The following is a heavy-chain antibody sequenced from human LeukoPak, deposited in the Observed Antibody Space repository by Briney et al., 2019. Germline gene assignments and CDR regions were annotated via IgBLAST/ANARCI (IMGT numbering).Heavy chain of an antibody. Sequence: PGGSLRLSCAASGFTFGSYWMSWVRQAPGKGLGWVANIKQDGSDKYHVDSVKGRFTISRDNAKNSLYLQMNSLRAEDTAVYYCARGDGGETTNGGYYFNYWGQGTLVTVSS. V-gene: IGHV3-7*01. CDR2: IKQDGSDK. J-gene: IGHJ4*02. CDR3: ARGDGGETTNGGYYFNY. CDR1: GFTFGSYW. D-gene: IGHD2-8*01.